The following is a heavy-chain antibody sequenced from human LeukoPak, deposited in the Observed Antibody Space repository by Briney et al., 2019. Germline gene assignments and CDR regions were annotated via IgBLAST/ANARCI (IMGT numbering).Heavy chain of an antibody. D-gene: IGHD1-1*01. V-gene: IGHV4-34*01. CDR3: ARYPRAGTTS. CDR2: INHSGST. Sequence: PSETLSLTCAVYGGSFSGYYWSWIRQPPGKGLEWIGEINHSGSTNYNPSLKSRVTISVDTSKNQFSLKLSSVTAADTAVYYCARYPRAGTTSWGQGTLDTVSS. J-gene: IGHJ4*02. CDR1: GGSFSGYY.